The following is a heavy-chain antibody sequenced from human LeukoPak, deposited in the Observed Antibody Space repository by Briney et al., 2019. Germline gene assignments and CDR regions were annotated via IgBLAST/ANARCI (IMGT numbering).Heavy chain of an antibody. J-gene: IGHJ5*02. CDR2: IIPIFGTA. CDR1: GGTFSSYA. Sequence: ASVKVSCKASGGTFSSYAISWVRQAPGQGLEWMGGIIPIFGTANYAQKFQGRVTITTDESTSTAYMELSSLRSEDTAVYYCARVGGGSDFGWFDPWGQGTLVTVSS. D-gene: IGHD1-26*01. V-gene: IGHV1-69*05. CDR3: ARVGGGSDFGWFDP.